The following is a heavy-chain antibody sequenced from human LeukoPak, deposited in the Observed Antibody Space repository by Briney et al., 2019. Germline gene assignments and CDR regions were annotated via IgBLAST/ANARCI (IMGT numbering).Heavy chain of an antibody. V-gene: IGHV3-21*01. CDR2: ISSSSSYI. CDR1: GFTFSSYS. J-gene: IGHJ4*02. CDR3: ARDRLGVVMEIDN. D-gene: IGHD3-3*01. Sequence: GGSLRLSCAASGFTFSSYSMNWVRQAPGKGLEWVSSISSSSSYIYYADSVKGRFTISRDNAKNSLYLQMNSLRAEDTAVYYCARDRLGVVMEIDNWGQGTLVTVSS.